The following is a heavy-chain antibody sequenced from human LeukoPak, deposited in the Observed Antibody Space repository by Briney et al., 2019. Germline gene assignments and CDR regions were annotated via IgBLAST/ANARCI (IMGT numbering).Heavy chain of an antibody. CDR2: IYHSGST. D-gene: IGHD5-18*01. CDR1: GYSISSGYY. CDR3: ARVDTAMAWENWFDP. V-gene: IGHV4-38-2*01. J-gene: IGHJ5*02. Sequence: SETLSITCAVSGYSISSGYYWGWIRQPPGKGLEWIGGIYHSGSTYYNPSLKSRVTISVDTSKNQFSLKLSSVTAADTAVYYCARVDTAMAWENWFDPWGQGTLVTVSS.